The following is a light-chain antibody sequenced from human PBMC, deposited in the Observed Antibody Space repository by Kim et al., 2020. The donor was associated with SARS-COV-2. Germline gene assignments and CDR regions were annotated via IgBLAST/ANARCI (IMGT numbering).Light chain of an antibody. Sequence: DIQMTQSPSPLSASVGDSVTINCQTSQYIDKYLNWCQQRGGEAPQLLVYDSSTLVTGVPSRFSGGGSGTEFSLTITGLQPEDFATYYCQQSYNIPITFGQGTRLEIK. CDR1: QYIDKY. CDR3: QQSYNIPIT. V-gene: IGKV1-33*01. J-gene: IGKJ5*01. CDR2: DSS.